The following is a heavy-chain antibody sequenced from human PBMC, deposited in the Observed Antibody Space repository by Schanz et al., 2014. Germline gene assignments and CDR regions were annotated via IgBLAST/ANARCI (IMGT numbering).Heavy chain of an antibody. V-gene: IGHV3-7*04. CDR3: VRDILHRVYDSGSP. Sequence: EVQLLESGGGLIQPGGSLRLSCSASGFTFSIYAMHWVRQAPGKGLEWVANIKQDESEKYYVDSVKGRFTISRDNAKNSLFLHMNSLRAEDTAVYYCVRDILHRVYDSGSPWGQGTLVTVSS. D-gene: IGHD3-10*01. J-gene: IGHJ5*02. CDR1: GFTFSIYA. CDR2: IKQDESEK.